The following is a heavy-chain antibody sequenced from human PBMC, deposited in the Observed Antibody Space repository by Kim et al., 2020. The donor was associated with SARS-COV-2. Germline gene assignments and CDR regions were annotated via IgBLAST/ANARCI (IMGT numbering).Heavy chain of an antibody. CDR1: GFSFSDYT. J-gene: IGHJ6*02. CDR3: ARESTDDFDYYGLDF. V-gene: IGHV3-48*02. Sequence: GGSLRLSCVASGFSFSDYTMNWVRQAPGKGLECISYINSDLRTTYYADSVKGRFTISRDNAKNLLILQMNSLRNDDTATYYCARESTDDFDYYGLDFWGQGTTVTVSS. CDR2: INSDLRTT. D-gene: IGHD1-1*01.